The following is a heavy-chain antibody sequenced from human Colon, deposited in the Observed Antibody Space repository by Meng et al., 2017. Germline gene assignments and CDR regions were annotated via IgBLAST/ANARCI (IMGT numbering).Heavy chain of an antibody. CDR3: ARTATR. CDR2: IIPLLGRT. CDR1: GGTSSNYA. J-gene: IGHJ4*02. V-gene: IGHV1-69*06. Sequence: QVQLVQSGAEVKQPGSSVKVSCKASGGTSSNYAISWVRQAPGQGLEWMGGIIPLLGRTNYAQKFQGRVTMTRNISITTAYMELSSLRFDDTGVYYCARTATRWGQGTLVTVSS.